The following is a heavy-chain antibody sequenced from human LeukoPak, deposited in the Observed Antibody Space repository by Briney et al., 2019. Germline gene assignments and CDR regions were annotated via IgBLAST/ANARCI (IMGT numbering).Heavy chain of an antibody. J-gene: IGHJ4*02. D-gene: IGHD3-10*01. CDR1: GFTFTGYA. CDR2: ISGSGGGT. Sequence: GGSLRLSCAASGFTFTGYAMTWVRQAPRKGLEWVSAISGSGGGTYYADSVNARFTISRDNSNNPLYLQMNSLRAEDTAVYYCAKDLRFGDSPGNRFDCCRQGTQVTVSS. V-gene: IGHV3-23*01. CDR3: AKDLRFGDSPGNRFDC.